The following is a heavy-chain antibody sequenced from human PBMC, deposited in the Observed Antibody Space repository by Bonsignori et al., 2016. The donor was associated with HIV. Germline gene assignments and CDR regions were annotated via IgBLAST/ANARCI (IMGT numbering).Heavy chain of an antibody. V-gene: IGHV4-59*01. CDR3: ARELSGWFDP. D-gene: IGHD1-14*01. J-gene: IGHJ5*02. CDR1: GGSISGYY. Sequence: QVQLQESGPGLVKPSETLSLTCTVSGGSISGYYWSWLRQSPGKGLKWIGYISNSGSAKYSPSLKSRVTISLDTSNNQFSLKLTSVTAADTAVYYFARELSGWFDPWGQGTLVTVSS. CDR2: ISNSGSA.